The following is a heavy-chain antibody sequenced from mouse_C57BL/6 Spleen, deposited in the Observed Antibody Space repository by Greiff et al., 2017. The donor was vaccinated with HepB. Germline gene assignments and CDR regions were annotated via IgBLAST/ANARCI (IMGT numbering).Heavy chain of an antibody. D-gene: IGHD2-3*01. CDR3: TRDLGGYYPYFDV. V-gene: IGHV5-9-1*02. Sequence: EVQRVESGEGLVKPGGSLKLSCAASGFTFSSYAMSWVRQTPEKRLEWVAYISSGGDYIYYADTVKGRFTISRDNARNTLYLQMSSLKSEDTAMYYCTRDLGGYYPYFDVWGTGTTVTVSS. J-gene: IGHJ1*03. CDR1: GFTFSSYA. CDR2: ISSGGDYI.